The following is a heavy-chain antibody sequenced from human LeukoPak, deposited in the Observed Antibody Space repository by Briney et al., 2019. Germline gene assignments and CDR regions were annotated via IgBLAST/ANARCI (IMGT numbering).Heavy chain of an antibody. CDR2: IYHSGAT. V-gene: IGHV4-59*08. D-gene: IGHD6-19*01. CDR3: ARLITSGSYYFDF. Sequence: PSETLSLTCTVSGGSISSFHWSWIRQPPGRGLEYLGNIYHSGATYYNPSLKSRVTISVDTSRNHFSLKLSSVTAADTAFYYCARLITSGSYYFDFWGQGTLVTVSS. CDR1: GGSISSFH. J-gene: IGHJ4*02.